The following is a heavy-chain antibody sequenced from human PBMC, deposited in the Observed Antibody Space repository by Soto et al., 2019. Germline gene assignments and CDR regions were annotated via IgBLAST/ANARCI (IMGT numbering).Heavy chain of an antibody. CDR1: GFTFSSYG. D-gene: IGHD1-26*01. CDR3: AKEGGLSGRYYISSSYYFGY. Sequence: QVQLVESGGGVVQPGRSLRLSCAASGFTFSSYGMHWVRQAPGKGLEWVAIISYDGSNTYYADSVKGRFTISRDNSKNTLYLQMNSLRAEDTSVYYCAKEGGLSGRYYISSSYYFGYWGQGTLVTVSS. CDR2: ISYDGSNT. V-gene: IGHV3-30*18. J-gene: IGHJ4*02.